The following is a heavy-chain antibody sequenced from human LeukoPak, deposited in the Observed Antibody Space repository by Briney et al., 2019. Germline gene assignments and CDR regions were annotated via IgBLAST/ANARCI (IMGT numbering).Heavy chain of an antibody. Sequence: GGSLRLSCAASGFTFSSYAMHWVRQAPGKGLEWVAVISYDGSNKYYADSVKGRFTISRDNSKNTLYLQMNSLRAEDTAVYCCARLGYCSSTSCPGDRYGMDVWGQGTTVTVSS. D-gene: IGHD2-2*01. J-gene: IGHJ6*02. CDR2: ISYDGSNK. V-gene: IGHV3-30-3*01. CDR1: GFTFSSYA. CDR3: ARLGYCSSTSCPGDRYGMDV.